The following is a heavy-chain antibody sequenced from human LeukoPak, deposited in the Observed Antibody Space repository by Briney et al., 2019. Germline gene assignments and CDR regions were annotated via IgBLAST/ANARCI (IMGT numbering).Heavy chain of an antibody. CDR3: ARFYGSGSYYNEFDP. Sequence: TLSLTCAVYGESFSGYYWSWIRQHPGKGLEWIGYIYYSGSTYYNPSLKSRVTISVDTSKNQFSLKLSSVTAADTAVYYCARFYGSGSYYNEFDPWGQGTLVTVSS. J-gene: IGHJ5*02. CDR1: GESFSGYY. V-gene: IGHV4-31*11. CDR2: IYYSGST. D-gene: IGHD3-10*01.